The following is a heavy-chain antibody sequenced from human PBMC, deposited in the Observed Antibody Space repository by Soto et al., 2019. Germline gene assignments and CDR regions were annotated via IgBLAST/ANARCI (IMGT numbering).Heavy chain of an antibody. J-gene: IGHJ6*02. V-gene: IGHV5-10-1*01. Sequence: PGESLKISCQGSGYSFSSYWITWVRQMPGKGLEWMGRIDPIDSYTSYSPSFQGHVTISADKSISTAYLQWSSLKASDTAMYYCARTSAAGKYYDGMDVWGQGTTVTVSS. CDR1: GYSFSSYW. CDR2: IDPIDSYT. CDR3: ARTSAAGKYYDGMDV. D-gene: IGHD6-13*01.